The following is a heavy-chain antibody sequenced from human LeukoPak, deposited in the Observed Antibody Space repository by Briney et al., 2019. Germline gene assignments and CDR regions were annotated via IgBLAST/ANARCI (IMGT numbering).Heavy chain of an antibody. J-gene: IGHJ3*02. V-gene: IGHV3-23*01. CDR2: ISGSGGST. D-gene: IGHD4-23*01. Sequence: PGGSLRLSCAASGFTFSTYAMSWVRQAPGKGLEWVSAISGSGGSTYYADSVKGRFTISRDNSKNTLYLQMNSPRAEDTAVYYCAKDYGGNSAGRGRLAFDIWGQGTMVTVSS. CDR3: AKDYGGNSAGRGRLAFDI. CDR1: GFTFSTYA.